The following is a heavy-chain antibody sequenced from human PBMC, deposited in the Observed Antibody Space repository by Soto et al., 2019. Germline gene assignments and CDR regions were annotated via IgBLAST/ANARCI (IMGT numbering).Heavy chain of an antibody. J-gene: IGHJ6*03. CDR1: GFTFSSYS. CDR2: ISSSSSAV. CDR3: ARVQQNNWNPLGGGYYYMDV. D-gene: IGHD1-20*01. Sequence: GGSLRLSCAASGFTFSSYSMNWVRQAPGKGLEWVSYISSSSSAVYYADSVKGRFTISRDNAKNALHLQMNSLRVEETAVYYCARVQQNNWNPLGGGYYYMDVWGRGTTVTVSS. V-gene: IGHV3-48*01.